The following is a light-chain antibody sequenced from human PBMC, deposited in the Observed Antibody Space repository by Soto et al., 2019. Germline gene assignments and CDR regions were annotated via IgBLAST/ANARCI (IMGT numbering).Light chain of an antibody. J-gene: IGKJ1*01. CDR2: GAS. CDR3: QQYGSSPRT. Sequence: EIVLTQSPGTLSLSPGERATLSCRASQSVTNSFLAWYQQKPGQAPRLLIYGASTRASGIPDRISGNGSGTDFTLTISRLEPEDFAVYYCQQYGSSPRTFGQGTKVEIK. V-gene: IGKV3-20*01. CDR1: QSVTNSF.